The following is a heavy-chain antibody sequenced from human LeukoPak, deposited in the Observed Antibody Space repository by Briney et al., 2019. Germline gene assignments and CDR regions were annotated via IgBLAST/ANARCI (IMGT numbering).Heavy chain of an antibody. CDR3: ARSTAHLDY. D-gene: IGHD1-26*01. V-gene: IGHV3-48*01. CDR2: ITYGSDTI. CDR1: GFYFGGHA. Sequence: QAGGSLRLSCVASGFYFGGHAMHWLRQAPGKGLEWVAYITYGSDTIFYADSVKGRFTVSRDNAKNSLYLQMNSLRAEDTAVYYCARSTAHLDYWGQGTLVTVSS. J-gene: IGHJ4*02.